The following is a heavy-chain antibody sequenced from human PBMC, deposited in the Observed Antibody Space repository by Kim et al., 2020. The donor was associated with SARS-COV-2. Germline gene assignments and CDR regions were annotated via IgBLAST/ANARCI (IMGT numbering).Heavy chain of an antibody. D-gene: IGHD2-15*01. CDR3: AKVSGRDYMLQVDY. J-gene: IGHJ4*02. Sequence: DSVKGLFTISRDNSKNTLYLRRNSLRAEDTAVYYCAKVSGRDYMLQVDYWGQGTLVTVSS. V-gene: IGHV3-23*01.